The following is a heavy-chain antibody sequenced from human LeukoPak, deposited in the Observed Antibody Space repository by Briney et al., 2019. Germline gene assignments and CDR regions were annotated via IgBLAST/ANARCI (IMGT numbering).Heavy chain of an antibody. Sequence: SETLSLTCTVSGYSISSGYYWCWIRQPPGKGLERIWYIYYSGSTYYNPYLKSRVTISVDTSKNQFSLKLSSVTAADTAVYYCARVLGSSWTVVGFDYWGQGTLVTVSS. V-gene: IGHV4-38-2*02. CDR2: IYYSGST. CDR3: ARVLGSSWTVVGFDY. J-gene: IGHJ4*02. CDR1: GYSISSGYY. D-gene: IGHD2-21*01.